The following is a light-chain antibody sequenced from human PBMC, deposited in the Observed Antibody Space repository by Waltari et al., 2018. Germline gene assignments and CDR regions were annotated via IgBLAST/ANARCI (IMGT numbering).Light chain of an antibody. CDR2: DDR. CDR1: NIGSKS. V-gene: IGLV3-21*02. J-gene: IGLJ3*02. CDR3: QVWDSSSDHWV. Sequence: SYVLTQPPSVSVAPGQTASLTCGGHNIGSKSVHWYQQKPGQAPVLVVYDDRGRPSGVPERYSGSKSGNTATLSISGVEAGDEADYFCQVWDSSSDHWVFGGGTKLTAL.